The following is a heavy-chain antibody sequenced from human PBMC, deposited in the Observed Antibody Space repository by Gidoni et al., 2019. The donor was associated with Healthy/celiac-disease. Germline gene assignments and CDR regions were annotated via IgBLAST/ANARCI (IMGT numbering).Heavy chain of an antibody. D-gene: IGHD2-15*01. CDR2: IYYSGST. CDR3: ARRSGNLAFDI. Sequence: QLQLQESGPGLVKPSETLSLTCTVSGGSISSSSYYWGCIRQPPGKGLEWIGIIYYSGSTYYNPSLKSRVTISVDTSKNQFALKLSSVTAADTAVYYCARRSGNLAFDIWGQGTMVTVSS. CDR1: GGSISSSSYY. J-gene: IGHJ3*02. V-gene: IGHV4-39*01.